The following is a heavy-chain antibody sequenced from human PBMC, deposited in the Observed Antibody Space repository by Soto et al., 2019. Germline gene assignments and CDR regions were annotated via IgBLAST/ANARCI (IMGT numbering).Heavy chain of an antibody. CDR1: GASFTCYY. CDR3: ARGHGPFAP. Sequence: SETLSLTCDVSGASFTCYYWSWIRQPPGKGLEWIGEINHSGFTNYNQSLTGRVTISLDTSKSQFSLKLSSLTAADTAFYFCARGHGPFAPWGQGTLVTVS. J-gene: IGHJ5*02. V-gene: IGHV4-34*01. CDR2: INHSGFT.